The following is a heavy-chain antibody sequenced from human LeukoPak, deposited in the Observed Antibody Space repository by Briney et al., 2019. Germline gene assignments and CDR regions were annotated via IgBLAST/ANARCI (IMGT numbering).Heavy chain of an antibody. Sequence: HPGGSLRLSCAASGFTFSSYEMNWVRQAPGKGLEWVSYISGSGSTIYYADSLKGRFTISGDNAKNSLYLQMNSLRAEDTAVYYCARGPYGDYAYYFDYWGQGTLVTVSS. V-gene: IGHV3-48*03. CDR1: GFTFSSYE. D-gene: IGHD4-17*01. CDR2: ISGSGSTI. J-gene: IGHJ4*02. CDR3: ARGPYGDYAYYFDY.